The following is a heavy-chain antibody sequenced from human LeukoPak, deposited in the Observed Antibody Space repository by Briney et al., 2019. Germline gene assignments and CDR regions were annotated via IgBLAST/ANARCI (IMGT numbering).Heavy chain of an antibody. CDR1: GGSFSGYY. Sequence: KPSETLSLTCAVYGGSFSGYYWSWIRQPPGKGLEWIGEINHSGSTNYNPSLKSRVTISVDTSKNQFSLKLSSVTAADRAVYYCARGTRTIFGVARNWFDPWGQGTLVTVSS. CDR2: INHSGST. V-gene: IGHV4-34*01. CDR3: ARGTRTIFGVARNWFDP. J-gene: IGHJ5*02. D-gene: IGHD3-3*01.